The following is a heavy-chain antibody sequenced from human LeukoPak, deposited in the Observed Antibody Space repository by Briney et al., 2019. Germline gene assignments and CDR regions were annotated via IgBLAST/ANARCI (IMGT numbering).Heavy chain of an antibody. V-gene: IGHV1-2*04. CDR3: ARSSGWYSDDYFDY. D-gene: IGHD6-19*01. J-gene: IGHJ4*02. CDR2: INPNSGGT. Sequence: ASVKVSCKASGYTFTGYYMHWVRQAPGQGLEWMGWINPNSGGTNYAQKFQGWVTMTRDTSISTAYMELSRLRSDDTAVYCCARSSGWYSDDYFDYWGQGTLVTVSS. CDR1: GYTFTGYY.